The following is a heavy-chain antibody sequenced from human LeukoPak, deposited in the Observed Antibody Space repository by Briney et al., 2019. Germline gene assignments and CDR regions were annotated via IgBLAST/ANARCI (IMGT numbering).Heavy chain of an antibody. CDR2: ISGSGVTT. Sequence: PGGSLRLSCAASGFTFSSYAMSWVRQAPGKGLEWVSAISGSGVTTDYADSVKGRFTISRDNSKNTLYLQMNSLRAEDTAVYYCITMVRGVRGSFDYWGQGTLVTVSS. CDR1: GFTFSSYA. J-gene: IGHJ4*02. D-gene: IGHD3-10*01. CDR3: ITMVRGVRGSFDY. V-gene: IGHV3-23*01.